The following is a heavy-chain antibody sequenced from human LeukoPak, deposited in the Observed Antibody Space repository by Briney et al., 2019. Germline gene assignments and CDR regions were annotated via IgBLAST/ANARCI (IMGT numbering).Heavy chain of an antibody. CDR2: IRGTGERT. V-gene: IGHV3-23*01. Sequence: GGSLRLSRAASVFTFSDYAMTWVRQAPGKGLEWVSSIRGTGERTYYPDSVKGHFTISRDNSKNTLYLQMNSLRAEDTAVYYCARHSALDPNYNYYMDVWGKRTTVTVSS. CDR1: VFTFSDYA. CDR3: ARHSALDPNYNYYMDV. D-gene: IGHD3/OR15-3a*01. J-gene: IGHJ6*03.